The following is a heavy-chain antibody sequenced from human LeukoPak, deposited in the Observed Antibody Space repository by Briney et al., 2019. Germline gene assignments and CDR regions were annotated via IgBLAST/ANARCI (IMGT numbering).Heavy chain of an antibody. CDR2: ISAYNGNT. J-gene: IGHJ3*02. Sequence: ASVKVSCKASGYTFTSYGISWVRQAPGQGLEWMGWISAYNGNTNYAQKLQGRVTMTTGTSTSTAYMELRSLRSDDTAVYYCAHLGDCSGGSCSDAFDIWGQGKMVTVSS. CDR1: GYTFTSYG. V-gene: IGHV1-18*01. D-gene: IGHD2-15*01. CDR3: AHLGDCSGGSCSDAFDI.